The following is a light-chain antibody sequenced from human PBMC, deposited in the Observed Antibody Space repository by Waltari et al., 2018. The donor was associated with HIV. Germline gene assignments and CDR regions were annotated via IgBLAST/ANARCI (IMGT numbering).Light chain of an antibody. CDR2: RSN. V-gene: IGLV1-47*01. CDR1: SSNLRNNY. J-gene: IGLJ3*02. Sequence: QSVLTQPPSASGTPGQRVPISCSGSSSNLRNNYVYWYHQLPGTAPKVLIYRSNQRPSGVPDRFSGSKSGTSASLAISGLRSEDEADYYCAAWEDSLSGPVFGGGTKLIVL. CDR3: AAWEDSLSGPV.